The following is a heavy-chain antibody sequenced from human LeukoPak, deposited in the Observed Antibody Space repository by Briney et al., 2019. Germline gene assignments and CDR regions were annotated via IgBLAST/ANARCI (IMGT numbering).Heavy chain of an antibody. Sequence: GGSLRLSCAASGFTFSSYGMHWVRQAPGKGLEWVAVIWYDGSNKYYADSVKGRFTISRDNSKNTLYLQMNSLRAEDTAVYYCAREGRVRGIRPQEYYYYGMDVWGQGTTVTVSS. CDR1: GFTFSSYG. D-gene: IGHD3-10*01. CDR3: AREGRVRGIRPQEYYYYGMDV. CDR2: IWYDGSNK. J-gene: IGHJ6*02. V-gene: IGHV3-33*01.